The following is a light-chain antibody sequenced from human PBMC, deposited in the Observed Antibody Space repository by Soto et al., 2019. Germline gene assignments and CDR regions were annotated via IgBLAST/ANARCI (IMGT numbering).Light chain of an antibody. CDR1: QGIRNY. V-gene: IGKV1-5*01. CDR3: QQYNSYSQT. Sequence: DIKMSQSPSSLSASVGDRVTITCRASQGIRNYLAWYQQKPGKAPNLLIYDASRWESGLPSRFSGSGSGTEFTLTIRSLQPDDFATYYCQQYNSYSQTFGQGTKVDIK. J-gene: IGKJ1*01. CDR2: DAS.